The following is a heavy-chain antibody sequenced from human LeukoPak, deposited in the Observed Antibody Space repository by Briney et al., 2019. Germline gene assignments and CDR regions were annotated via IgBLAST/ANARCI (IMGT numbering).Heavy chain of an antibody. CDR1: GFTVSSNY. Sequence: GGSLRLSCAASGFTVSSNYMSWVRQAPGKGLEWVSVIYSGGRTNYADSVKGRFTISRDNSKNTLYLQMNSLRAEDTAVYYCARDIRGYNPFDYWGQGTLVAVSS. J-gene: IGHJ4*02. CDR2: IYSGGRT. D-gene: IGHD5-24*01. V-gene: IGHV3-66*01. CDR3: ARDIRGYNPFDY.